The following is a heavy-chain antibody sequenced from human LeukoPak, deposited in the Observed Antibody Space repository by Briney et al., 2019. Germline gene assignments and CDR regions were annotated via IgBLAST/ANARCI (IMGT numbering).Heavy chain of an antibody. D-gene: IGHD3-16*02. V-gene: IGHV3-48*02. CDR1: GFTFSSYS. J-gene: IGHJ6*02. CDR3: AIEHHTPEYYYGMDV. Sequence: PGGSLRLSCAASGFTFSSYSMNWVRQAPGKGLEWVSYISSSSSTIYYADSVKGRFTISRDNAKNSLYLQMNSLRDEDTAVYYCAIEHHTPEYYYGMDVWGQGTTVTVSS. CDR2: ISSSSSTI.